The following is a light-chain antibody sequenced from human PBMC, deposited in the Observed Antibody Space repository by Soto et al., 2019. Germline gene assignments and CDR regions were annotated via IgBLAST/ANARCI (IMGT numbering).Light chain of an antibody. CDR3: SSFTSNRIYV. J-gene: IGLJ1*01. Sequence: QSALAQPTSVSGSPGQSITISRTGNHNDTGTYDYVSWYQQHPGRAPRLLIHGVTTRPSGISGRFSASKSGLTASLTISGLQPEDEADYYCSSFTSNRIYVFGPGTKVTVL. CDR2: GVT. V-gene: IGLV2-14*03. CDR1: HNDTGTYDY.